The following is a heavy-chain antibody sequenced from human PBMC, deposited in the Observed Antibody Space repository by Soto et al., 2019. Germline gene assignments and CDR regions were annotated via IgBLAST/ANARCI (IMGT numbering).Heavy chain of an antibody. V-gene: IGHV1-3*01. Sequence: QVQLVQSGAEVKKPGASVKVSCKASGYTFTSYAMHWVRQAPGQRLEWMGWINAGNGNTKYSQKFQGRVTITRDTSANTAYMELSSLRSEDTAVYYCARDRLGPLWFGELGGMDVWGQGTTVTVSS. D-gene: IGHD3-10*01. CDR3: ARDRLGPLWFGELGGMDV. J-gene: IGHJ6*02. CDR2: INAGNGNT. CDR1: GYTFTSYA.